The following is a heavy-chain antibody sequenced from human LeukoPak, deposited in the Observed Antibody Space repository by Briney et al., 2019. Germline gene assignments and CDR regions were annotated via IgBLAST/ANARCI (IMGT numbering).Heavy chain of an antibody. Sequence: SETLSLTCTVSGGSLSSYYWSWLRQPPGKGLEGMGYIYYSGSTNYNPSLKSRVTISVDTSKNQFSLKLSSVTAADTAVYYCARGNVAAAGYWYFDLWGRGTLVTVSS. CDR2: IYYSGST. CDR1: GGSLSSYY. J-gene: IGHJ2*01. CDR3: ARGNVAAAGYWYFDL. D-gene: IGHD6-13*01. V-gene: IGHV4-59*01.